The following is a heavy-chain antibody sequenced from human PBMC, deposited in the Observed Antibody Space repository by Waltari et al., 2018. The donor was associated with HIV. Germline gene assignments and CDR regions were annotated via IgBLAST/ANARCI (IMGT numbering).Heavy chain of an antibody. CDR2: IYYSGST. D-gene: IGHD4-17*01. Sequence: QVQLQESGPGLVKPSETLSLTCTVSGGSISSYSWSWIRQPPGKGLEWLGYIYYSGSTNYNPSLKSRVTISVDTSKNQFSLKLSSVTAADTAVYYCARVDYGPNPYGMDVWGQGTTVTVSS. V-gene: IGHV4-59*01. CDR3: ARVDYGPNPYGMDV. CDR1: GGSISSYS. J-gene: IGHJ6*02.